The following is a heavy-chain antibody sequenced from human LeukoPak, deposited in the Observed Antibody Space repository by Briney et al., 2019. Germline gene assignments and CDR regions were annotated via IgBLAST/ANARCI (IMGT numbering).Heavy chain of an antibody. J-gene: IGHJ4*02. CDR3: ARSQSGSYSNLDY. V-gene: IGHV3-48*01. Sequence: GGSLRLSCAASGFTFSIYSINGVRQAPGKGLEWVSFISSGSSTIYYADSVKGRFTIPRDNAKNSLYLQMNSLRAEDTAVYYCARSQSGSYSNLDYWGQGTLVTVSS. D-gene: IGHD1-26*01. CDR2: ISSGSSTI. CDR1: GFTFSIYS.